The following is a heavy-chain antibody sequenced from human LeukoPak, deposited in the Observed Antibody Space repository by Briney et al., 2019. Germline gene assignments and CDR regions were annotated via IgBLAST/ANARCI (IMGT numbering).Heavy chain of an antibody. CDR1: GDSVSSNSGA. CDR3: AREEAGTYGFQY. V-gene: IGHV6-1*01. J-gene: IGHJ4*02. D-gene: IGHD3-10*01. Sequence: SQTLSLTCAIFGDSVSSNSGAWNWIRQSPSRGLEWLGRAYYRSQWYNDYAFSVEGRIAINADTSENHFSLQLNSVTPEDTAVYYCAREEAGTYGFQYWGQGTLVTVSS. CDR2: AYYRSQWYN.